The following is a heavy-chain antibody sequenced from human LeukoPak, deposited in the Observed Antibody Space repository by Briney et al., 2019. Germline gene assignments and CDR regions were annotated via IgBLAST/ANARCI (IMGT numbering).Heavy chain of an antibody. D-gene: IGHD6-13*01. CDR3: ARTTEAHSWRTRYYDYYMDV. J-gene: IGHJ6*03. CDR2: IYHSGST. V-gene: IGHV4-38-2*02. CDR1: GYSISSGYY. Sequence: SETLPLTCTVSGYSISSGYYWGWIRQPPGKGLEWIGSIYHSGSTYYNPSLKSRVTISVDTSKNQFSLKLSSVTAADTAVYYCARTTEAHSWRTRYYDYYMDVWGKGTTVTVSS.